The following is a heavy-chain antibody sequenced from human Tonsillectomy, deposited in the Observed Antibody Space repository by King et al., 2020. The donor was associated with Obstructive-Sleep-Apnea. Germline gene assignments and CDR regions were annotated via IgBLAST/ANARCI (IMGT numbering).Heavy chain of an antibody. CDR2: IYYSGST. D-gene: IGHD6-19*01. CDR3: ASAQQWLVGDAFDI. V-gene: IGHV4-39*07. CDR1: GGSISSSSYY. J-gene: IGHJ3*02. Sequence: LQLQESGPGLVKPSETLSLTCTVSGGSISSSSYYWGWIRQPPGKGLEWIGSIYYSGSTYYNPSLKSRVTISVDTSKNQFSLKLSSVTAADTAVYYCASAQQWLVGDAFDIWGQGTMVTVSS.